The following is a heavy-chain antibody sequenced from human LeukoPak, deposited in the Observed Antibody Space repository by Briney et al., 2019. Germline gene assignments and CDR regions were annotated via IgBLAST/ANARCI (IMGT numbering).Heavy chain of an antibody. CDR1: GFTFSSYS. J-gene: IGHJ4*02. D-gene: IGHD4-17*01. CDR3: ARDNDDYGDYLH. CDR2: ISSSSSYI. Sequence: PGGSLRLSCAASGFTFSSYSMNWVRQAPGKGLEWVSSISSSSSYIYYADSVKGRFTISRDNAKNSLYLQMNGLRAEDTAVYYCARDNDDYGDYLHWGRGTLVTVSS. V-gene: IGHV3-21*01.